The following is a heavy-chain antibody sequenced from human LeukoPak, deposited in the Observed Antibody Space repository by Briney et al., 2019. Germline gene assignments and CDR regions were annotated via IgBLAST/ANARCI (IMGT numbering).Heavy chain of an antibody. V-gene: IGHV1-69*13. CDR2: IIPIFGTA. J-gene: IGHJ6*02. CDR1: GGTFSSYA. CDR3: ARVRLGYCSSTSCSVRYYYGMDV. Sequence: ASVKVSCKASGGTFSSYAISWVRQAPGQGLEWMGGIIPIFGTANYAQKFQGRVTITADESTSTAYMELSSLRSEDTAVYYCARVRLGYCSSTSCSVRYYYGMDVWGQGTTVTVFS. D-gene: IGHD2-2*01.